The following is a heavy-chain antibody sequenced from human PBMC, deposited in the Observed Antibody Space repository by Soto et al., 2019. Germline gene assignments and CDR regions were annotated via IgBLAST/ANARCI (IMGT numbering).Heavy chain of an antibody. CDR3: ARVAVDYYDSSGSWIDY. CDR2: IYYSGSA. V-gene: IGHV4-31*03. Sequence: SETLSLTCTASGGSISSGGYYWSWIRQHPGKGLEWIGYIYYSGSAYYNPSLRSRVTISVDTSKNQFSLRLSSVTAADTAVYYCARVAVDYYDSSGSWIDYWGQGTLVTVSS. CDR1: GGSISSGGYY. J-gene: IGHJ4*02. D-gene: IGHD3-22*01.